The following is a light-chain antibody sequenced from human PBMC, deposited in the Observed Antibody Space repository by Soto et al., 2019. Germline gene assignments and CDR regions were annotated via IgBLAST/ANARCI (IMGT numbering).Light chain of an antibody. CDR3: QQYNNFWT. Sequence: EIVMTQSPVILSVSPGETATLSCRASQSVSSNLAWYQQKPGQAPRLLIYGASTRATDIPARFSGSGSGTELTLPISSLQSEDFAVYYCQQYNNFWTFGQGTKVEIK. CDR1: QSVSSN. CDR2: GAS. V-gene: IGKV3-15*01. J-gene: IGKJ1*01.